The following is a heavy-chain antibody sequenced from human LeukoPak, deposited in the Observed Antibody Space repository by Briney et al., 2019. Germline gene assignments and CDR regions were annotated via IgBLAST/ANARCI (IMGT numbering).Heavy chain of an antibody. CDR1: GGSISSSSYY. J-gene: IGHJ5*02. CDR2: IYYSGST. Sequence: PSETLSLTCTVSGGSISSSSYYWGWIRQPPGKGLEWIGSIYYSGSTYYNPSLKSRVTISVDTSKNQFSLKLSSVTAADTAVYYCAIIHGGEWPTPPDGFDPWGQGTLVTVSS. V-gene: IGHV4-39*07. CDR3: AIIHGGEWPTPPDGFDP. D-gene: IGHD3-16*01.